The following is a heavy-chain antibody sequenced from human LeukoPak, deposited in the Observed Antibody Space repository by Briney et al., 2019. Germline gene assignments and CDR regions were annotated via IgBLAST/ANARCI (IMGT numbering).Heavy chain of an antibody. CDR1: GYTFTGYY. J-gene: IGHJ1*01. Sequence: ASVKVSCKASGYTFTGYYMHWVRQAPGQGLEWMGWINPNSGGTNYAQKFQGRVTMTRDTSISTAYMELSRLRSDDTAVYYCARASEDYYDSSGYFRGTTEYFQHWGQGTLVTVSS. V-gene: IGHV1-2*02. CDR2: INPNSGGT. CDR3: ARASEDYYDSSGYFRGTTEYFQH. D-gene: IGHD3-22*01.